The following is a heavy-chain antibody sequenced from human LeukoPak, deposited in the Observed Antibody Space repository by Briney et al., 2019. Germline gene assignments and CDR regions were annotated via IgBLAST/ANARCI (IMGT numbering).Heavy chain of an antibody. CDR1: GYTFTGYY. V-gene: IGHV1-2*06. Sequence: ASVKVSCKASGYTFTGYYMHWVREAPGQGLEWMGRINPNSGDTNYAQKFQGRVTMTRDTSISTAYMELSRLRSDDTAVYYCAREYYYGSGSYFHWGQGTLVTVPS. CDR3: AREYYYGSGSYFH. J-gene: IGHJ4*02. D-gene: IGHD3-10*01. CDR2: INPNSGDT.